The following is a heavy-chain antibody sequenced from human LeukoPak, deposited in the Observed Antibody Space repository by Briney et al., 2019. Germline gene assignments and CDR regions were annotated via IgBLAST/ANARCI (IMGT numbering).Heavy chain of an antibody. Sequence: KTSETLSLTCAVYGGSFSGYYWSWIRQPPGKGLEWIGEINHSGSTNYNPSLKSRVTISVDTSKNQFSLKLSSVTAADTAVYYCARGEVVVPAAAQYGMDVWGQGTTVTVSS. J-gene: IGHJ6*02. V-gene: IGHV4-34*01. D-gene: IGHD2-2*01. CDR3: ARGEVVVPAAAQYGMDV. CDR2: INHSGST. CDR1: GGSFSGYY.